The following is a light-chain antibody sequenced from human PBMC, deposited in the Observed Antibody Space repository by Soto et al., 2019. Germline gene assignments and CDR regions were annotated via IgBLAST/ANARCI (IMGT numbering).Light chain of an antibody. J-gene: IGKJ2*01. CDR2: GAS. V-gene: IGKV3-15*01. CDR3: QQYNNWPPYT. Sequence: EIVMTQSPATLSVSPGERVTLSCRASQSVSSNLAWYQQKPGQAPRLLIYGASTRATGIPARFSGSGCGTECTFTIGSLQSEDFAVYCCQQYNNWPPYTFGQGTKLEIK. CDR1: QSVSSN.